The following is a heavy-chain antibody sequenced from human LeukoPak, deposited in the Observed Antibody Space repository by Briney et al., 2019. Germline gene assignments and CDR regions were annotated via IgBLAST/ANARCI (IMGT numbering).Heavy chain of an antibody. CDR2: INAYNGNT. J-gene: IGHJ5*02. Sequence: ASVKVSCKASGYTFTSDGISWVRQAPGQGLEWMGWINAYNGNTNYAQKLQGRVTMTTDTSTSTAYMEMRSLRSDDTAVYYCARDKSSSSSVLFLRNWFDPWGQRTLVTVSS. CDR1: GYTFTSDG. CDR3: ARDKSSSSSVLFLRNWFDP. V-gene: IGHV1-18*01. D-gene: IGHD6-6*01.